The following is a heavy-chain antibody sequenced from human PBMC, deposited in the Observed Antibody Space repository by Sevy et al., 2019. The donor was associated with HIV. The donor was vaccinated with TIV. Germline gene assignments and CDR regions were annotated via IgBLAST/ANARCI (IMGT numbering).Heavy chain of an antibody. J-gene: IGHJ4*02. CDR3: ARGTGDSSGYYYFDY. CDR1: GGSFSGYY. V-gene: IGHV4-34*01. CDR2: INHSGST. Sequence: SETLSLTCAVYGGSFSGYYWSWIRQPPGKGLEWIGEINHSGSTNYNPYLKSRVTISVDTSKNQFSLKLSSVTAAATAVYYCARGTGDSSGYYYFDYWGQGTLVTVSS. D-gene: IGHD3-22*01.